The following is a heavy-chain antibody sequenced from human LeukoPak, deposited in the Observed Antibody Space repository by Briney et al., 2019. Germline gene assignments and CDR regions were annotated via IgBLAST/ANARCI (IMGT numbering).Heavy chain of an antibody. CDR1: GGSISSSYYY. D-gene: IGHD1-1*01. V-gene: IGHV4-39*01. J-gene: IGHJ5*02. Sequence: SETLSLTCTVSGGSISSSYYYWGWIRQPPGKGLEWIGSIYYSGSTYYNPSLKSRVTISVDTSKNQFSLKLSSVTAADTAVYYCARPVPSRLGWFDPWGQGTLVTVSS. CDR2: IYYSGST. CDR3: ARPVPSRLGWFDP.